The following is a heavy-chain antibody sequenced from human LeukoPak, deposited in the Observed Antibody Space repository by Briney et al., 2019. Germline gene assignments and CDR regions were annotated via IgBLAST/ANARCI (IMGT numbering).Heavy chain of an antibody. CDR1: GFTVSSNY. J-gene: IGHJ4*02. D-gene: IGHD3-10*01. V-gene: IGHV3-15*01. CDR3: TTGKVKSPSSRSFDY. CDR2: IKSKTDGGTT. Sequence: PGGSLRLSCAASGFTVSSNYMSWVRQAPGKGLEWVGRIKSKTDGGTTDYAAPVKGRFTISRDDSKNTLYLQMNSLKTEDTAVYYCTTGKVKSPSSRSFDYWGQGTLVTVSS.